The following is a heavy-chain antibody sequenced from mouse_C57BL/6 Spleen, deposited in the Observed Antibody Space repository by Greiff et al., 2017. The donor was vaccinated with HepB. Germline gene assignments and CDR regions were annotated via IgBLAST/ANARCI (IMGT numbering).Heavy chain of an antibody. CDR1: GYTFTSYG. Sequence: QVQLQQSGAELARPGASVKLSCKASGYTFTSYGISWVKQSTGQGLEWIGEIYPRSGNTYYNEKFKGKATLTADKSSSTAYMELRSLTSEDSAVYFCARRDYGRPYAMDYWGQGTSVTVSS. V-gene: IGHV1-81*01. CDR3: ARRDYGRPYAMDY. J-gene: IGHJ4*01. CDR2: IYPRSGNT. D-gene: IGHD1-1*01.